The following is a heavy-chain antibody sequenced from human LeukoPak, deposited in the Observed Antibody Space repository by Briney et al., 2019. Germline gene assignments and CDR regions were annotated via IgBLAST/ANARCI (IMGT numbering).Heavy chain of an antibody. D-gene: IGHD2-2*01. CDR2: ISGSGGST. V-gene: IGHV3-23*01. Sequence: GGSLRLSCAASGFTFSSYAMSWIRQAPGKGLEWISAISGSGGSTYYADSVKGRFTISRDNSKNTLYLQMNSLRAEDTAVYYCAKGPYCSSTSCSPDYWVQGTLVTVSS. CDR1: GFTFSSYA. CDR3: AKGPYCSSTSCSPDY. J-gene: IGHJ4*02.